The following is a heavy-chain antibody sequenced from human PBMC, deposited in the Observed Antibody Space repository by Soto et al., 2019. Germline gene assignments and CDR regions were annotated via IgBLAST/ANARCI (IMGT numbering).Heavy chain of an antibody. J-gene: IGHJ6*02. V-gene: IGHV1-69*13. CDR2: IIPIFGTA. CDR1: GGTFSSYA. Sequence: GASVKVSCKASGGTFSSYAISWVRQAPGQGLEWMGGIIPIFGTANYAQKFQGRVTITADESTSTAYMELSSLRSEDTAVYYCARDRAPGEALLQTGYHRTYYYYYGMDVWGQGTTVTVSS. CDR3: ARDRAPGEALLQTGYHRTYYYYYGMDV. D-gene: IGHD3-9*01.